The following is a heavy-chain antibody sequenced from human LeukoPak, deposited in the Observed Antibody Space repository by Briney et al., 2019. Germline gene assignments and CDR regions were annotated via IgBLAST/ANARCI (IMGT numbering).Heavy chain of an antibody. CDR3: ARGGRWDFCTNGVCYGSPWDFDH. Sequence: PGGSLRLSCAASGLTFSSYGMHWVRQAPGKGLEWVAVIWYDGSNKYYADSVKGRFTISRDNSKKTLYLQMNSLRAEDTAVYYCARGGRWDFCTNGVCYGSPWDFDHWGQGTLVTVSS. CDR1: GLTFSSYG. J-gene: IGHJ4*02. V-gene: IGHV3-33*01. D-gene: IGHD2-8*01. CDR2: IWYDGSNK.